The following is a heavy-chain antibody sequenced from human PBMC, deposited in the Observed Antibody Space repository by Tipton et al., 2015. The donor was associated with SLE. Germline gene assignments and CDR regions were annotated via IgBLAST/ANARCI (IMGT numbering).Heavy chain of an antibody. CDR3: ARGGKSGYSYGGYFDY. V-gene: IGHV4-59*01. CDR2: IYYSGST. D-gene: IGHD5-18*01. J-gene: IGHJ4*02. CDR1: GGSISSYY. Sequence: TLSLTCTVSGGSISSYYWSWIRQPPGKGLEWIGYIYYSGSTNYNPSLKSRVTISVDTSKNQFSLKLSSVTAADTAVYYCARGGKSGYSYGGYFDYWGQGTLVTVSS.